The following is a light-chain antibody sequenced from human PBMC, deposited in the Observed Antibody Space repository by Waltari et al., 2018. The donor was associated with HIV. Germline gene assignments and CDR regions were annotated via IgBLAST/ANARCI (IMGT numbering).Light chain of an antibody. CDR2: SNN. Sequence: QSVLNQPRSASATPGQRVTIACSGTNSNLGSNYVYWYHQLPGTAPKVLIYSNNYRPSGGPYRFSGSKSGTSASLAISGLRSEDEADYYCATWDDNLSGWVFGGGTKLTVL. V-gene: IGLV1-47*02. CDR3: ATWDDNLSGWV. CDR1: NSNLGSNY. J-gene: IGLJ3*02.